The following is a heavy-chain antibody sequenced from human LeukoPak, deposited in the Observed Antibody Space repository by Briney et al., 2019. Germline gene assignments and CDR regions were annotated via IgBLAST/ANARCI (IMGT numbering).Heavy chain of an antibody. CDR1: GFTFRRYG. J-gene: IGHJ4*02. Sequence: PGGSLRLSCVVSGFTFRRYGMHWVRQAPGKGLEWLAFIRYDGSNKFFADSVRGRFTISRDNSNNTMYLQMNTLTAEDTAVYYCAKVTGTADGFDYWGQGALVTVSS. CDR3: AKVTGTADGFDY. D-gene: IGHD6-13*01. CDR2: IRYDGSNK. V-gene: IGHV3-30*02.